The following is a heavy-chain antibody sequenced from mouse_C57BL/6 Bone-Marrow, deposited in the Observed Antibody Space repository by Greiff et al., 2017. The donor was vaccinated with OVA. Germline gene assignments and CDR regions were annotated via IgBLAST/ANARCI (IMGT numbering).Heavy chain of an antibody. CDR2: INPRSGTT. Sequence: VQLQQSGAELARPGASVKLSCKASGYTFTSYGISWVKQRTGQGLEWIGEINPRSGTTYYNEKFQGKATLTADKSSSTAYIELRSLTSEDSAVYFCAREDYYGSSYYFDYWGQGTTLTVSS. CDR3: AREDYYGSSYYFDY. CDR1: GYTFTSYG. J-gene: IGHJ2*01. D-gene: IGHD1-1*01. V-gene: IGHV1-81*01.